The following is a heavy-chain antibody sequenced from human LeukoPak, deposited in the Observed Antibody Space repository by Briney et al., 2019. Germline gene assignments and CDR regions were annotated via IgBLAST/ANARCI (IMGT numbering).Heavy chain of an antibody. CDR3: AKASDAERYVLYY. CDR1: GFTFDDYA. J-gene: IGHJ4*02. V-gene: IGHV3-9*01. Sequence: GGSLRLSCAASGFTFDDYARHWVRQAPEKGLEWVSGISWNSGSIGYADSVKGRFTISRDNDKKALYLQMNSLRAEDTALYYCAKASDAERYVLYYWGQGTLVTVSS. D-gene: IGHD3-16*01. CDR2: ISWNSGSI.